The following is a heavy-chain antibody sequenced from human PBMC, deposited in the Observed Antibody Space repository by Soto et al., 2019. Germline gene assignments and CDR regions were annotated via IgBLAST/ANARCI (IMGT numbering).Heavy chain of an antibody. CDR2: ISANGQGI. D-gene: IGHD1-7*01. CDR3: AKDRNYPRDQFHY. V-gene: IGHV3-23*01. Sequence: GSLRLSCAASGFTFSTYALSWVRQAPGKGLEWVSAISANGQGIYYADSVRGRFTISRDNSKNTVFLHMDSLRAEDTAVYYCAKDRNYPRDQFHYWGQGTLVTVS. CDR1: GFTFSTYA. J-gene: IGHJ4*02.